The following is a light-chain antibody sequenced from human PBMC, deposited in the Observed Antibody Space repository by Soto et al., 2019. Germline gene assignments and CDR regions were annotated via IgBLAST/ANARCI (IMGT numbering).Light chain of an antibody. CDR3: QHYNSYSEA. CDR2: KAS. CDR1: QTISSW. J-gene: IGKJ1*01. Sequence: DIQMTQSPSSLSASVGDRVTITCRASQTISSWLAWYQQKPGKAHKLLIYKASTLKSGVQSRFSGSGSGTEFTLTIRSLQPDDFATYYCQHYNSYSEAFGQGTKVDI. V-gene: IGKV1-5*03.